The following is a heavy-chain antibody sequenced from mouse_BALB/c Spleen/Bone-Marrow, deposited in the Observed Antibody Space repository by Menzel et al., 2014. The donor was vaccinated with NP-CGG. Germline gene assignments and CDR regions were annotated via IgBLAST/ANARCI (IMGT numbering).Heavy chain of an antibody. CDR1: GYTFTDNW. Sequence: SGAELGMPGASVKMSCKASGYTFTDNWIYWVKQRPGQVLEWIGAIDTSDSYTNYNQKFMGKASLTVDASSSTAYVQVSSLTSDDSAVYYCARGGHDFSLDYWGQGTSVTVSS. CDR2: IDTSDSYT. CDR3: ARGGHDFSLDY. J-gene: IGHJ4*01. V-gene: IGHV1-69*01. D-gene: IGHD2-4*01.